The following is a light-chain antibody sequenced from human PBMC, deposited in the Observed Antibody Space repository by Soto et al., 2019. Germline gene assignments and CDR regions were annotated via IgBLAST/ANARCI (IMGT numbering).Light chain of an antibody. CDR2: QDS. CDR3: QAWDRSTVV. CDR1: KLGDKY. Sequence: SYELTQPPSVSVSPEQTASITCSGDKLGDKYACWYQQKPGQSPVLVIYQDSKRPSGIPERFSGSNSGNTATLTISGTQAMDEADYYCQAWDRSTVVFGGGTKVTVL. J-gene: IGLJ2*01. V-gene: IGLV3-1*01.